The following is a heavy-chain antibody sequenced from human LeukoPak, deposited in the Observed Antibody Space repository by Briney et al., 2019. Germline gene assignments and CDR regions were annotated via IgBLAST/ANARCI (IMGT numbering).Heavy chain of an antibody. CDR3: AKAEGFCSSNNCYGPDY. CDR2: ISYDGSNK. D-gene: IGHD2-2*01. J-gene: IGHJ4*02. Sequence: PGRSLRLSCAASGFTFSSYAMHWVRQAPGKGLEWVAVISYDGSNKYYADSVKGRFTISRDNSNNILYLQMNNLRPEDTAVYYCAKAEGFCSSNNCYGPDYWGQGTLVTVSS. CDR1: GFTFSSYA. V-gene: IGHV3-30-3*01.